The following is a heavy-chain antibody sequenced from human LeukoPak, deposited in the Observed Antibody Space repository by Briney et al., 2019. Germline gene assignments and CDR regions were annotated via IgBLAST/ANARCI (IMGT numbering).Heavy chain of an antibody. CDR1: GRSFSGYL. Sequence: SETLSLTCAVYGRSFSGYLWIWVRQPPGKGLEWVGEINHSGNTNYNPSLESRVTISVDTSKNQLSLKLTSVTAADTAVYYCAKQIHNAFVLWGQGTMVTVSS. J-gene: IGHJ3*01. CDR3: AKQIHNAFVL. D-gene: IGHD1/OR15-1a*01. CDR2: INHSGNT. V-gene: IGHV4-34*01.